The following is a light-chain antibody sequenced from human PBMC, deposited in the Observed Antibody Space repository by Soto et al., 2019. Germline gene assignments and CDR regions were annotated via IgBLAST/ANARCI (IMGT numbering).Light chain of an antibody. CDR1: QSVSSSF. CDR2: GAS. J-gene: IGKJ4*01. Sequence: EIVLTQSPGTLSLSPGERATLSCRASQSVSSSFLAWYQQTLGQAPRLLIYGASRRATGIPDRFSGRGSGTDFTLTISRLEPEDFAVYYCEQYGSSPLTFGGGTKVEIK. CDR3: EQYGSSPLT. V-gene: IGKV3-20*01.